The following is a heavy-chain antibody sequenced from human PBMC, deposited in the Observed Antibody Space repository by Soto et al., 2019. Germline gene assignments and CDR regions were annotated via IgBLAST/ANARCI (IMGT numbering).Heavy chain of an antibody. CDR3: ARFYGNSFDV. CDR2: IYSDGMT. CDR1: GGSITTSSYN. J-gene: IGHJ3*01. D-gene: IGHD3-10*01. Sequence: SETLSLTCSVSGGSITTSSYNWDWIRQPPGKGLEWIGTIYSDGMTSYNPSLRSPVTISVDTSKNHFALKVNSVTAADTAVYYCARFYGNSFDVWGRGTVVTVSS. V-gene: IGHV4-39*02.